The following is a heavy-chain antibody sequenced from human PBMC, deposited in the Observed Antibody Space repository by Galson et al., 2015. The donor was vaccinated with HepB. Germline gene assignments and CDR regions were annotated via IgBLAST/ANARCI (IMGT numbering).Heavy chain of an antibody. CDR2: ISSSSSTI. CDR3: ARDVISSSWYPSSYYGMDV. J-gene: IGHJ6*02. CDR1: GFTFSSYS. V-gene: IGHV3-48*02. Sequence: SLRLSCAASGFTFSSYSMNWVRQAPGKGLEWVSYISSSSSTIYYADSVKGRFTISRDNAKNSLYLQMNSLRDEDTAVYYCARDVISSSWYPSSYYGMDVWGQGTTVTVSS. D-gene: IGHD6-13*01.